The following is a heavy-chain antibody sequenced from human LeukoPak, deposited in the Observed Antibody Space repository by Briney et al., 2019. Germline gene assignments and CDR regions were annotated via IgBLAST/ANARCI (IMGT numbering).Heavy chain of an antibody. CDR2: VSDDGSNK. Sequence: PGRSLRLSCAASGFTFSSYGMHWVRQAPGKGLEWVAVVSDDGSNKYYADSVKGRFTISRDNSKDTLYLHMDSLRAEDTAVYFCAKDRCRLGDCYFDYWGQGTLVTVSS. CDR3: AKDRCRLGDCYFDY. CDR1: GFTFSSYG. J-gene: IGHJ4*02. V-gene: IGHV3-30*18. D-gene: IGHD2-21*02.